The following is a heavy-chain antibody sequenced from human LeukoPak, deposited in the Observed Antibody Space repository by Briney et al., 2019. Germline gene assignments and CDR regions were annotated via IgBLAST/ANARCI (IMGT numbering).Heavy chain of an antibody. CDR3: ARVQWELLPDY. CDR2: IKPIVGST. J-gene: IGHJ4*02. CDR1: GYTFTSYY. V-gene: IGHV1-46*01. Sequence: GSVRVSCTASGYTFTSYYMHWVRQAPGQGRGWMGIIKPIVGSTSYAQKFQGRVTMTRDTSTSTVYMELSSLRSQDTAVYYCARVQWELLPDYWGQGALVTVSS. D-gene: IGHD1-26*01.